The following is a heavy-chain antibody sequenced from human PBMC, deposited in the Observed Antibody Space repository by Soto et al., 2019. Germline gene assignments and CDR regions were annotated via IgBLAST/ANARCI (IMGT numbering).Heavy chain of an antibody. Sequence: QVQLVESGGGLVKPGGSLRLSCTASGFNFSDYYMSWIRQAPGKGLEWVSYISRSAKTKYYSGPVKGRFTISRDSAKNSVYLQMDSLRAEDTAIYYCVREDVEVADDAFDMWGQGTMVTVSS. CDR3: VREDVEVADDAFDM. CDR2: ISRSAKTK. V-gene: IGHV3-11*01. D-gene: IGHD6-19*01. CDR1: GFNFSDYY. J-gene: IGHJ3*02.